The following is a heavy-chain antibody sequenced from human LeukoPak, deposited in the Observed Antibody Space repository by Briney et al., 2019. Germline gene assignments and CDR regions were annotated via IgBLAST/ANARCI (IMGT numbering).Heavy chain of an antibody. J-gene: IGHJ4*02. CDR3: ARAPSGYSYGYFFAY. CDR1: GFTFSDYY. CDR2: ISSSGSTI. Sequence: PGGSLRLSCAASGFTFSDYYMSWIRQAPGKGLEWVSYISSSGSTIYYADSVRGRFTISRDNAKNSLYLQMNSLRAEDTAVYYCARAPSGYSYGYFFAYWGQGTLVTVSS. D-gene: IGHD5-18*01. V-gene: IGHV3-11*01.